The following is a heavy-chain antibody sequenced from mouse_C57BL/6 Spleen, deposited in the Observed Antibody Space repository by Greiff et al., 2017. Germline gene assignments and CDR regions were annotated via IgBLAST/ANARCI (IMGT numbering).Heavy chain of an antibody. CDR2: IDPEDGET. J-gene: IGHJ4*01. Sequence: VQLQQSGAELVKPGASVKLSCTASGFNIKDYYMHWVKQRTEQGLEWIGWIDPEDGETKYAPRIQGKATITANTSTNTAYLQLNSLTSEDTAVYYSARSYDNAMDYWGQGTSVTVSS. V-gene: IGHV14-2*01. CDR1: GFNIKDYY. D-gene: IGHD2-3*01. CDR3: ARSYDNAMDY.